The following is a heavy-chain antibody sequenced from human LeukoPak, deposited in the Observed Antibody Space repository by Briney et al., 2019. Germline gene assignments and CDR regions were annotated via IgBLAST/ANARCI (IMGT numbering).Heavy chain of an antibody. J-gene: IGHJ6*03. V-gene: IGHV3-9*01. CDR2: ISWNSGTI. Sequence: GGSLRLSCAASGFTFDDYAMHWVRQAPGKGPEWVSGISWNSGTIAYADSVKGRFTISRDNAKNSLYLQMNSLRAEDTAVYYCARGRYFDWLLGALYYYYYMDVWGKGTTVTVSS. CDR1: GFTFDDYA. D-gene: IGHD3-9*01. CDR3: ARGRYFDWLLGALYYYYYMDV.